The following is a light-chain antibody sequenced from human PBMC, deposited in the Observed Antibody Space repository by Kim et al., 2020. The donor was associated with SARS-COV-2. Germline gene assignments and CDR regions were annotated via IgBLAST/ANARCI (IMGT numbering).Light chain of an antibody. Sequence: QSVLTQPPSVSAAPGQKVTISCSGSSSNIGNKYVSWYQQLPGTAPKLLIYDNNKRPSGIPDRLSGSKSGTSATLGITGLQTGDEADYYCGTWDSSLSAYVFGPGTQLTVL. J-gene: IGLJ1*01. CDR3: GTWDSSLSAYV. V-gene: IGLV1-51*01. CDR2: DNN. CDR1: SSNIGNKY.